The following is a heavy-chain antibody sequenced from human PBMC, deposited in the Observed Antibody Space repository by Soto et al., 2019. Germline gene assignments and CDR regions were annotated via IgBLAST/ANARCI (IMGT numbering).Heavy chain of an antibody. J-gene: IGHJ5*02. CDR3: SRRAPEGFDP. V-gene: IGHV4-39*01. CDR2: SNYRGDT. Sequence: ETLSLTCTVSGASLSSSPYFWGWIRRPPGKGLEFIVSSNYRGDTYYNPSLRRRVTLAVDTSKNQFSLKVTSVTATDRGLYYCSRRAPEGFDPWGQGTLVTVSS. CDR1: GASLSSSPYF.